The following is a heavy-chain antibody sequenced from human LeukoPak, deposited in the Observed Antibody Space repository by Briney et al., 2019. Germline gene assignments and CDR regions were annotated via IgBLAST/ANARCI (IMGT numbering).Heavy chain of an antibody. V-gene: IGHV3-30-3*01. CDR2: ISYDGSTK. J-gene: IGHJ6*02. D-gene: IGHD4-17*01. CDR3: AREIFDGDYNYYYGMDA. Sequence: GGSLRLSCAASGFTFSHYAIHWVRQAPGKGLEWVAVISYDGSTKYYADSVKARFTISRDNSKNTLYLQMNSLRPDDTAVYYCAREIFDGDYNYYYGMDAWGQGTTVTVSS. CDR1: GFTFSHYA.